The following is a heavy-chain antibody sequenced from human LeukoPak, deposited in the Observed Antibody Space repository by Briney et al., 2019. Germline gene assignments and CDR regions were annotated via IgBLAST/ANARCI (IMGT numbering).Heavy chain of an antibody. CDR3: ARVTGYRIEDYFDY. CDR1: GGSISSSSYY. J-gene: IGHJ4*02. Sequence: PSETLSLTCTVSGGSISSSSYYWGWIRQPPGKGLEWIGSIYYSGSTYYNPSLKSRVTISVDTSKNQFSLKLSSVTAADTAVYYCARVTGYRIEDYFDYWSQGTLVTVSS. V-gene: IGHV4-39*07. CDR2: IYYSGST. D-gene: IGHD6-13*01.